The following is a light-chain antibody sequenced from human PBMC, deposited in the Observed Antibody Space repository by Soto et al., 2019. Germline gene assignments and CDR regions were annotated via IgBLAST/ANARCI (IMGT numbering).Light chain of an antibody. CDR1: QSVSNNY. J-gene: IGKJ1*01. CDR3: QQYGSSGT. V-gene: IGKV3-20*01. Sequence: EILMPQSPATLSVSPGERATLSCRASQSVSNNYLAWYQQKPGQAPRLLIYGASNRATGIPDRFSGSGSGTDFTLTISRLEPEDFAVYYCQQYGSSGTFGQGTKVDIK. CDR2: GAS.